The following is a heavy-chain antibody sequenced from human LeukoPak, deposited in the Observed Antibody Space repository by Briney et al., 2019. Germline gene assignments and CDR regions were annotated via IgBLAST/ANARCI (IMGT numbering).Heavy chain of an antibody. CDR1: GFTFSSYW. CDR3: ARDPYPPGYYYGMDV. CDR2: INSDGSST. V-gene: IGHV3-74*01. J-gene: IGHJ6*04. Sequence: GGSLRLSCAASGFTFSSYWMHWVRQAPGKGLVWVSRINSDGSSTSYADSVKGQFTISRDNAKNTLYLQMTSLRAEDTAVYYCARDPYPPGYYYGMDVWGKGTTVTVSS.